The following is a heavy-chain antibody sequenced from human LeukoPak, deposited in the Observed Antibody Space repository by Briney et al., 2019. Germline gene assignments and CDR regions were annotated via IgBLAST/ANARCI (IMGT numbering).Heavy chain of an antibody. Sequence: PGGSLRLSCAASGFAFSSYWMSWVRQAPGKGLEWVANIKEDGRDKYYVDSVKGRFTISRDNAKNSLYLQMNSLRAEDTAVYYCARDTDNYGAGTDAFDSWGQGTMVTVSS. CDR2: IKEDGRDK. V-gene: IGHV3-7*01. CDR3: ARDTDNYGAGTDAFDS. CDR1: GFAFSSYW. J-gene: IGHJ3*02. D-gene: IGHD4/OR15-4a*01.